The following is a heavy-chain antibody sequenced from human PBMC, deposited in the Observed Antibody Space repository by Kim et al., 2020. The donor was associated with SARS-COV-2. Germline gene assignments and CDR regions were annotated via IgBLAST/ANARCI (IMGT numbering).Heavy chain of an antibody. D-gene: IGHD5-12*01. J-gene: IGHJ6*02. CDR3: ARGAATNLYFYYYGMDV. V-gene: IGHV4-31*02. Sequence: LKSRVTISVDTSKNHFSLRLTSVTAADTAVYYCARGAATNLYFYYYGMDVWGQGTTVTVSS.